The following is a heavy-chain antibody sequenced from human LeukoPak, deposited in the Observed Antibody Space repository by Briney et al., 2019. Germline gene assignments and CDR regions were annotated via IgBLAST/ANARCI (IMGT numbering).Heavy chain of an antibody. CDR3: AVNSTKHIFDI. CDR1: GGSTYTYY. CDR2: VYNSGST. D-gene: IGHD5/OR15-5a*01. J-gene: IGHJ3*02. Sequence: KPSETLSLTSTVSGGSTYTYYWSWITQSPGKGLKWIGCVYNSGSTNYSPSLKSRVRISVDTSKKRFSLELSSVTAADTAVYYCAVNSTKHIFDIWGHGKMVTVSS. V-gene: IGHV4-59*08.